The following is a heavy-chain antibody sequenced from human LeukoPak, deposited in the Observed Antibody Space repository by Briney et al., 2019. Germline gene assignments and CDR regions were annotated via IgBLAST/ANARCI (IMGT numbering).Heavy chain of an antibody. V-gene: IGHV3-48*03. CDR1: GFTFSSYE. J-gene: IGHJ4*02. CDR3: ARGLGSSWYSY. D-gene: IGHD6-13*01. CDR2: ISSSGSTI. Sequence: GGSLRLSCAASGFTFSSYEMNWVRRAPGKGLEWVSYISSSGSTIYYADSVKGRFTISRDNAKNSLYLQMNSLRAEDTAVYYCARGLGSSWYSYWGQGTLVTVSS.